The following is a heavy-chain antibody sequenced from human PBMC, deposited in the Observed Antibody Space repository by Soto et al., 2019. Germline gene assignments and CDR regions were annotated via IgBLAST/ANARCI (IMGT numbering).Heavy chain of an antibody. Sequence: PSETLSLTCNVSGGSVSKFYWAWIRKTAGNGLEWMGRVYATGTTDYTPSLRSRVAMSVDISKKTFSLRLRSVTGADSGVYYCVRDGSKSLRDWFEPWGQGILVTVSS. CDR2: VYATGTT. CDR1: GGSVSKFY. CDR3: VRDGSKSLRDWFEP. J-gene: IGHJ5*02. V-gene: IGHV4-4*07.